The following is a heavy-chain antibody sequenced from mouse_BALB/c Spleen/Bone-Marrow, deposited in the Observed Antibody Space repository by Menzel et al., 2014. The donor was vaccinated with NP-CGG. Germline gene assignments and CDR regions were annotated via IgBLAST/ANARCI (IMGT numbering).Heavy chain of an antibody. CDR3: AREDIAKVVEMDY. D-gene: IGHD1-1*01. CDR2: ILPGSGST. CDR1: GYTFSSYW. Sequence: QVQLQQSGAELMKPGASVKISCKATGYTFSSYWIEWVKQRPGHGLEWIGEILPGSGSTNYNEKFKGKATFTADTSSNTAYMQLSSLTSEDSAVYYCAREDIAKVVEMDYWGLGTSVTVSS. J-gene: IGHJ4*01. V-gene: IGHV1-9*01.